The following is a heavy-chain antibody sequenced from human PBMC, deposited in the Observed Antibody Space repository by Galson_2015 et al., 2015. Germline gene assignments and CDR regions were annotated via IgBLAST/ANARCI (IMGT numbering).Heavy chain of an antibody. CDR2: IYYSGST. D-gene: IGHD2-8*01. Sequence: TLSLTGTVSGGSISSGGNYWSWIRQHPGKGLEWIGYIYYSGSTYYNPSLKSRVTISVDTSKNQLSLKLSSVTAVYTAVYYSASWCSLNAFATAVWGKGTTVTVSS. J-gene: IGHJ6*04. CDR1: GGSISSGGNY. CDR3: ASWCSLNAFATAV. V-gene: IGHV4-31*03.